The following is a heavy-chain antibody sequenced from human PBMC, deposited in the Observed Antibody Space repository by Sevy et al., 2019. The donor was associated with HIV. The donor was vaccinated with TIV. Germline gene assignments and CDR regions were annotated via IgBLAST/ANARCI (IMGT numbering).Heavy chain of an antibody. CDR2: FYYTGSA. CDR3: ARKGNGYYQFYFDH. J-gene: IGHJ4*02. Sequence: SETLSLTCSISGGSISSSSYQWGWIRQPPGKGLEWIGTFYYTGSAYYSPSLKSRVTISGDTSNNQFSLRLTSVTAADTAMYYCARKGNGYYQFYFDHWGQGTLVTVSS. D-gene: IGHD1-26*01. CDR1: GGSISSSSYQ. V-gene: IGHV4-39*01.